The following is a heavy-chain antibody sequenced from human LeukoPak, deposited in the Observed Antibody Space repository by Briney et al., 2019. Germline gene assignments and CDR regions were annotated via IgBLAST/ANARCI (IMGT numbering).Heavy chain of an antibody. CDR2: IYYSGST. V-gene: IGHV4-59*08. CDR1: GGSISSYY. CDR3: ARRYYDSSGRYWYFDL. D-gene: IGHD3-22*01. J-gene: IGHJ2*01. Sequence: SETLSLTCTVSGGSISSYYWSWIRQPPGKGLEWIGYIYYSGSTNYNPSLKSRVTISVDTSKNQFSPKLSSVTAADTAVYYCARRYYDSSGRYWYFDLWGRGTLVTVSS.